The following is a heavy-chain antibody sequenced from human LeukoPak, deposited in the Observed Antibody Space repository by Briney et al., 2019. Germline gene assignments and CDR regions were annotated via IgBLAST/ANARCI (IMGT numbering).Heavy chain of an antibody. CDR1: GFTFSSYA. CDR2: ISGSGGST. V-gene: IGHV3-23*01. D-gene: IGHD2-2*01. J-gene: IGHJ6*02. CDR3: AREVVPAAIGSSGMDV. Sequence: GGSLRLSCAASGFTFSSYAMSWVRQAPGKGLEWVSAISGSGGSTYYADSVKGRFTISRDNAKNSLYLQMNSLRAEDTAVYYCAREVVPAAIGSSGMDVWGQGTTVTVSS.